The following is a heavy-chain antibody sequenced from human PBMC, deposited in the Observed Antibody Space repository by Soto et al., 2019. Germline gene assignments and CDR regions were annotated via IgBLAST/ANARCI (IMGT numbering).Heavy chain of an antibody. Sequence: SETLSLTCAVLGGSFSGYYWTWIRQPPGTGLEWIGEINHSGSTNYNPSLKSRVTISVDTSKNQFSLKLTSVTAADTAVYYCARDKITGLFAYWGQGTLVTVSS. CDR2: INHSGST. CDR3: ARDKITGLFAY. V-gene: IGHV4-34*01. CDR1: GGSFSGYY. D-gene: IGHD2-8*02. J-gene: IGHJ4*02.